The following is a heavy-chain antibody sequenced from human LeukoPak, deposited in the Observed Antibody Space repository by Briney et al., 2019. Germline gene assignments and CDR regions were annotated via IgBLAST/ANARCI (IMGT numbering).Heavy chain of an antibody. J-gene: IGHJ5*02. D-gene: IGHD3-22*01. CDR3: ARSTGAMIASRVWFDP. Sequence: PSETLSLTCTVSGGSISSYCWSWIRQPPGKGLEWIGYIYYSGGTNYNPSLESRVTISVDTSKNQFSLKLTSVTAADTAVYYCARSTGAMIASRVWFDPWGQGTLVTVSS. CDR2: IYYSGGT. V-gene: IGHV4-59*01. CDR1: GGSISSYC.